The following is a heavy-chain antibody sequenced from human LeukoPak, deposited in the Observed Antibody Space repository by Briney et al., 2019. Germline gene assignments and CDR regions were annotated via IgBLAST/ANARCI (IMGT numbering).Heavy chain of an antibody. J-gene: IGHJ5*02. CDR3: ARITMVRGVISWFDP. D-gene: IGHD3-10*01. CDR1: GYSIRSGYY. CDR2: IYHSGST. V-gene: IGHV4-38-2*01. Sequence: PSETLSLTCAVSGYSIRSGYYWGWIRQPPGKGQEWNGSIYHSGSTYYNPSLKSRVTISVDTSKNQFSLKLSSVTAADTAVYYCARITMVRGVISWFDPWGQGTLVTVSS.